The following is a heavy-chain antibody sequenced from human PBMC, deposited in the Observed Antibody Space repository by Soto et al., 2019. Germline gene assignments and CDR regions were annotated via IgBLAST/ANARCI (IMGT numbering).Heavy chain of an antibody. CDR1: GFTFSSYA. Sequence: EVQLLESGGGLVQPGASLRLSCAASGFTFSSYAMSWVRQAPGKGLEWVSAISGSGGSTYYADSVKGRFTISRDNSKNTLYLQMNSLRAEDTAVYYCAKIQQWQSGGMDVWGQGTTVTVSS. CDR3: AKIQQWQSGGMDV. V-gene: IGHV3-23*01. J-gene: IGHJ6*02. CDR2: ISGSGGST. D-gene: IGHD6-19*01.